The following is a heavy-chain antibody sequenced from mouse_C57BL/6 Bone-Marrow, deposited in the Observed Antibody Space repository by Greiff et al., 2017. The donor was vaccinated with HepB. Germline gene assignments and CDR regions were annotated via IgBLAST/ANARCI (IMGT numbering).Heavy chain of an antibody. CDR2: IHPNSGST. D-gene: IGHD1-1*01. CDR1: GYTFTSYW. CDR3: AREEGIYYGRGTLAY. Sequence: QVQLQQPGAELVKPGASVKLSCKASGYTFTSYWMHWVKQRPGQGLEWIGMIHPNSGSTNYNEKFKSKATLTVDKSSSTAYMQLSSLTSEDSAVYYCAREEGIYYGRGTLAYWGQGTLVTVSA. J-gene: IGHJ3*01. V-gene: IGHV1-64*01.